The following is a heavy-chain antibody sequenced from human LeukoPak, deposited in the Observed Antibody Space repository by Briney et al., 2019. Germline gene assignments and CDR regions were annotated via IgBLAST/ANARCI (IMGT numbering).Heavy chain of an antibody. CDR3: ARGGYVYVPLDY. V-gene: IGHV1-18*01. CDR2: ISGYNSNT. CDR1: GYTLTSYG. J-gene: IGHJ4*02. Sequence: ASVKVSCKASGYTLTSYGISWVRQAPGQGLEWMGWISGYNSNTNYPQKLQGRVTMTTDTSTSTAYMELRSLRSDDTAVYYCARGGYVYVPLDYWGQGTLVTVSS. D-gene: IGHD3-16*01.